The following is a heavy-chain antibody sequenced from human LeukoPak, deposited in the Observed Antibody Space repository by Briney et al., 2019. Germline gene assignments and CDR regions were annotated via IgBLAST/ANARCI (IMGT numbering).Heavy chain of an antibody. V-gene: IGHV1-18*01. Sequence: ASVKVSRKASGYTFTSYAMHWVRQAPGQRLEWMGWISAYNGNTNYAQKLQGRVTMTTDTSTSTAYMELRSLRSDDTAVYYCARAGYGSDAFDIWGQGTMVTVSS. CDR1: GYTFTSYA. D-gene: IGHD3-10*01. CDR2: ISAYNGNT. J-gene: IGHJ3*02. CDR3: ARAGYGSDAFDI.